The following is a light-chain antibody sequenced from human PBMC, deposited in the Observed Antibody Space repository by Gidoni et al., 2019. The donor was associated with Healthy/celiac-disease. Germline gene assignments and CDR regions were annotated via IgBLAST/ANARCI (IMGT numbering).Light chain of an antibody. Sequence: SYELTPPPSVSVSPGQTASITCSGDKLGDKYACWYQKKPGQSPVLVLYQDTKRPPGIPERFSGSNSGNTATLTISGTQAMDEADYYCQALDSSTALYVFGTGTKVTVL. V-gene: IGLV3-1*01. CDR3: QALDSSTALYV. CDR1: KLGDKY. CDR2: QDT. J-gene: IGLJ1*01.